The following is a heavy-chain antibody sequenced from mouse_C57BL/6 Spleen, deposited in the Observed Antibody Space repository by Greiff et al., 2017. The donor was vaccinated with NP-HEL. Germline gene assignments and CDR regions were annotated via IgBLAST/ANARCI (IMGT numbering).Heavy chain of an antibody. CDR2: IDPSDSET. CDR1: GYTFTSYW. D-gene: IGHD1-1*01. CDR3: ARSLYYYGSSHYFDY. V-gene: IGHV1-52*01. Sequence: QVQLQQPGAELVRPGSSVKLSCKASGYTFTSYWMHWVKQRPIQGLEWIGNIDPSDSETHYNQKFKDKATLTVDKSSSTAYMQLSSLTSEDSAVYYCARSLYYYGSSHYFDYWGQGTTLTVSS. J-gene: IGHJ2*01.